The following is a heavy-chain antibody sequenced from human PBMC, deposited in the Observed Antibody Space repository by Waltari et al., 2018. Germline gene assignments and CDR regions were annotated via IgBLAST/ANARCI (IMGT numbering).Heavy chain of an antibody. CDR2: INTDSGNP. CDR1: GYTFTTYG. J-gene: IGHJ3*02. Sequence: QVQLVQSGSELKKPGASVKVSCKASGYTFTTYGINWVRQAPGQGLEWLGWINTDSGNPTYAKGFTGRFVFSLDTSVNTAFLQISSLKADDSAIYYCARDFESRGYDIWGQGTMVTVSS. CDR3: ARDFESRGYDI. V-gene: IGHV7-4-1*02. D-gene: IGHD3-22*01.